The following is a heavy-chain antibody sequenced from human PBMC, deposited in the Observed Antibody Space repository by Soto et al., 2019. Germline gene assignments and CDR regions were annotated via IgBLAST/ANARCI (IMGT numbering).Heavy chain of an antibody. CDR1: GGSISSSSYY. V-gene: IGHV4-39*01. J-gene: IGHJ3*02. Sequence: QLQLQESGPGLVKPSETLSLTCTVSGGSISSSSYYWGWIRQPPGKGLEWIGSIYYSGSTYYNPSLKNRVTTSVDTAKNQFSLKLSSVTAADTAVYYCARRLIGAFEIWGQGTMVTVSS. D-gene: IGHD7-27*01. CDR3: ARRLIGAFEI. CDR2: IYYSGST.